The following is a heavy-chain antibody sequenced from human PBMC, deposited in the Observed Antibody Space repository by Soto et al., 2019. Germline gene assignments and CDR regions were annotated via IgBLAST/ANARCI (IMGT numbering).Heavy chain of an antibody. CDR3: ARLGGYYQSFDT. CDR2: IYYSGST. Sequence: QVQLQESGPGLVKASETLSLTCTVSGGSIDTYYWSWIRQPPGKGLQWIGYIYYSGSTTYSPSLKSRVTISVDRSKNQFSLKLTSVTAADTAVYYCARLGGYYQSFDTWGQGTLVTVSS. D-gene: IGHD3-22*01. V-gene: IGHV4-59*08. CDR1: GGSIDTYY. J-gene: IGHJ5*02.